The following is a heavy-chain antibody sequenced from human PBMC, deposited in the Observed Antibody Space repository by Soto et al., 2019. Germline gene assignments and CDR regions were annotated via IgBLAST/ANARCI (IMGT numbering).Heavy chain of an antibody. J-gene: IGHJ4*02. CDR2: TWYDGSQT. Sequence: LRLSCAASGFTFRSYGMHWVRQAPGKGLEWVAVTWYDGSQTYYADSVKGRFTISRDNSKSALFLQMDSLRAEDTAIYYCARYNSGHSDYWGQGTVVTSPQ. CDR1: GFTFRSYG. D-gene: IGHD1-1*01. V-gene: IGHV3-33*01. CDR3: ARYNSGHSDY.